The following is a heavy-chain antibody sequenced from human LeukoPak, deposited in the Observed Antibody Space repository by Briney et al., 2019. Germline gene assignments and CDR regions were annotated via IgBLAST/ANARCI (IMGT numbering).Heavy chain of an antibody. Sequence: SEALPLTCAVSGGSISSYYWSWVRQPPGKGLEWIWRLYTRGSINNTPSLTSRVTMAVDTSKNQFSLKLSSVTAADTAVYYCARLSSEAWLESLNDAFDIWGQGTMVTVSS. J-gene: IGHJ3*02. CDR3: ARLSSEAWLESLNDAFDI. CDR2: LYTRGSI. D-gene: IGHD5-18*01. V-gene: IGHV4-4*07. CDR1: GGSISSYY.